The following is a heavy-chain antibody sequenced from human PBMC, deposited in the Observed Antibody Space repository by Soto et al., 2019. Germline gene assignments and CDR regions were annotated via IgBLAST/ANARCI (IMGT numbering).Heavy chain of an antibody. J-gene: IGHJ3*02. D-gene: IGHD1-26*01. CDR1: CGSISSDGSY. Sequence: QVQLQESGPGLVKPSQTLSLTCTVSCGSISSDGSYWSWIRQHPGKDLEWIAYIYYTGGTYTNPSFTSRVTISADTSKNQFSLKLKSVTAADTAVDFCARALVGSTVEGFEIWGQGTLVTVAS. CDR2: IYYTGGT. V-gene: IGHV4-31*03. CDR3: ARALVGSTVEGFEI.